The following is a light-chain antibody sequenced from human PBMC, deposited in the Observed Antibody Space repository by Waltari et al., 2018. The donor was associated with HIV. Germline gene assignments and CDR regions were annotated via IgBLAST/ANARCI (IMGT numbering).Light chain of an antibody. V-gene: IGLV3-21*01. CDR3: QVWDWPSDQWV. J-gene: IGLJ3*02. Sequence: YVLTQPPSVSVAPGEMARLTCGGNNIGNKGVHWYQLKSGQAPLLVIFDNVDRPSRITERFSGSISGFTATLAISRVEPGDEAVYYCQVWDWPSDQWVFGGGTTLIV. CDR1: NIGNKG. CDR2: DNV.